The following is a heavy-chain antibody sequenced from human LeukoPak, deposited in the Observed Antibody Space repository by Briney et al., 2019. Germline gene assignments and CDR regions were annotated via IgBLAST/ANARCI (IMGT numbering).Heavy chain of an antibody. D-gene: IGHD5-12*01. CDR1: GFVLSDYG. CDR2: VRNDGSNE. Sequence: SGRSLRLSCTASGFVLSDYGMRWVRQAPGKGQEWVAFVRNDGSNEYYVGSVKGRFTISRDKSKNTLYLQMNSLRAEDTAVYSCAKESDSGYHSEGPKTWGLGTLVTVSS. CDR3: AKESDSGYHSEGPKT. V-gene: IGHV3-30*02. J-gene: IGHJ5*02.